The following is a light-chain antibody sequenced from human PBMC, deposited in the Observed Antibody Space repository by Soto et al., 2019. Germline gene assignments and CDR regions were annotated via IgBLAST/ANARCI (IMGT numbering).Light chain of an antibody. V-gene: IGLV2-8*01. Sequence: QSVLTQPASVSGSHGQSITISCTGTSSDVGGYNYVSWYQQHPGKAPKLMIYEVSKRPSGVPDRFSGSKSGNTASLTVSGLQAEDEADYYCNSYAGSNNWVFGGGTKVTVL. J-gene: IGLJ3*02. CDR3: NSYAGSNNWV. CDR1: SSDVGGYNY. CDR2: EVS.